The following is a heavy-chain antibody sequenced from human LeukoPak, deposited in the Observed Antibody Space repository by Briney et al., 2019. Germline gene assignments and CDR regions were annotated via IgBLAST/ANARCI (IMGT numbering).Heavy chain of an antibody. CDR3: ATSLQYPAAAVEY. CDR2: IYSGGST. J-gene: IGHJ4*02. D-gene: IGHD2-2*01. Sequence: GGSLRLSCAASGFTVSSNYMSWVRQAPGKGLEWVSIIYSGGSTYYADSVKGRFTISRDNSKNTLYLQMNSLRAEDTAVYYCATSLQYPAAAVEYWGQGTLVTVSS. CDR1: GFTVSSNY. V-gene: IGHV3-53*01.